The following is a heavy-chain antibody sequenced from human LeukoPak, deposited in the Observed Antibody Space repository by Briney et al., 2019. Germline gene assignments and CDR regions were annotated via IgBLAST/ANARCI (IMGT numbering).Heavy chain of an antibody. Sequence: GGSLRLSCAASGFTFSSYSMNWVRQAPGKGLEWVSYISSSSSTIYYADSVKGRFTISRDNAKNSLYLQMNSLRAEDTAVYYCARDRPNCSSTSCYDLFDYWGQGTLVTVSS. J-gene: IGHJ4*02. CDR1: GFTFSSYS. D-gene: IGHD2-2*01. V-gene: IGHV3-48*04. CDR3: ARDRPNCSSTSCYDLFDY. CDR2: ISSSSSTI.